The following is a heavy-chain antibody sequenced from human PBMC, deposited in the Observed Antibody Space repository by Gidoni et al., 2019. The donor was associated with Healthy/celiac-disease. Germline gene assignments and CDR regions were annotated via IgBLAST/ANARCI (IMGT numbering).Heavy chain of an antibody. CDR3: ARIRYYDFWSLGGWFDP. J-gene: IGHJ5*02. CDR1: GFSLSTSGMC. Sequence: QVTLRESGPALVKPTQTLTLTCTFSGFSLSTSGMCVSWIRQPPGKALEWLALIDWDDDKYYSTSLKTRLTISKDTSKNQVVLTMTNMDPVDTATYYCARIRYYDFWSLGGWFDPWGQGTLVTVSS. V-gene: IGHV2-70*01. D-gene: IGHD3-3*01. CDR2: IDWDDDK.